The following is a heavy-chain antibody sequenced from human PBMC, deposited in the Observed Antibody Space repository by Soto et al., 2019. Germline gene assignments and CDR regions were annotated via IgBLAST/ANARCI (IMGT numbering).Heavy chain of an antibody. CDR1: GGTFSSYT. CDR3: ARAPQYYDILTGAYYYYYMDV. CDR2: IIPILGIA. J-gene: IGHJ6*03. D-gene: IGHD3-9*01. V-gene: IGHV1-69*02. Sequence: QVPLVQSGAEVKKPGSSVKVSCKASGGTFSSYTISWVRQAPGQGLEWMGRIIPILGIANYAQKFQGRVTITADKSTSTAYMELSSLRSEDTAVYYCARAPQYYDILTGAYYYYYMDVWGKGTTVTVSS.